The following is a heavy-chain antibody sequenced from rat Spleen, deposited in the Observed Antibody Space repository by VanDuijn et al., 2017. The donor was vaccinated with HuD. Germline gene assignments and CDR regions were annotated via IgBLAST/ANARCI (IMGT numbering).Heavy chain of an antibody. CDR2: IIYDGSST. CDR3: ARHGGGNKYYVMDA. Sequence: EVQLVESGGGLVQPGRSLKLSCAVSGFTFSDYAMAWVRQAPKKGLEWVATIIYDGSSTYYRDSVKGRFTISRDNAKSTLYLQMDSLRSEDTATYNCARHGGGNKYYVMDAWGQGVMVTVSS. CDR1: GFTFSDYA. J-gene: IGHJ4*01. D-gene: IGHD4-5*01. V-gene: IGHV5-17*01.